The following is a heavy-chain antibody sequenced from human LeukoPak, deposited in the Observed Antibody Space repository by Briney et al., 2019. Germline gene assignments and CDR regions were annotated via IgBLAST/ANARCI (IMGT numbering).Heavy chain of an antibody. J-gene: IGHJ5*02. CDR3: ATDSRERVFDP. V-gene: IGHV1-24*01. CDR2: FDPEDGET. D-gene: IGHD1-26*01. Sequence: ASVKVSCKVSGYTLTELSMHWVRQAPGKGLEWMGGFDPEDGETIYAQKFQGRVTMTEDTSTDTAYMQLSRLRSEDTAVYYCATDSRERVFDPWGQGTLVTVSS. CDR1: GYTLTELS.